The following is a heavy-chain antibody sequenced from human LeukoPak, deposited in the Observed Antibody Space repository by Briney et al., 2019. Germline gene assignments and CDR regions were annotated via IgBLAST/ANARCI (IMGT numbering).Heavy chain of an antibody. CDR3: ARVQLGRPTDLYFDF. J-gene: IGHJ4*02. CDR2: IKQDGTEK. CDR1: GFTFSSYA. Sequence: GGSLRLSCAASGFTFSSYAMSWVRQAPGKGLEWVANIKQDGTEKHYVDSVKGRFTISRDNAKNSLYLQMSSLRPEDTAVYYCARVQLGRPTDLYFDFWGQGTLVTVSS. D-gene: IGHD1-1*01. V-gene: IGHV3-7*01.